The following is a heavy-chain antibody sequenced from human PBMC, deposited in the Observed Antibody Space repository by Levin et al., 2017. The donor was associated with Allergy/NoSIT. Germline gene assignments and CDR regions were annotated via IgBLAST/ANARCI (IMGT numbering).Heavy chain of an antibody. V-gene: IGHV4-34*01. D-gene: IGHD2-15*01. CDR2: ISPSGHT. Sequence: SETLSLTCTVYGGSFNGYYWTWIRQSPGKGLEWIGEISPSGHTNYIPSLKSRVAISIDTSKNQFSLKVNSVTAADTAVYYCVSGPRVVVAPIPWAMLLDVWGEGTTVIVSS. CDR1: GGSFNGYY. J-gene: IGHJ6*04. CDR3: VSGPRVVVAPIPWAMLLDV.